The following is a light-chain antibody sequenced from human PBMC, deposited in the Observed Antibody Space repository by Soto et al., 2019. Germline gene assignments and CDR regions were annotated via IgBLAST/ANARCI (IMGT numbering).Light chain of an antibody. CDR2: EVS. CDR1: SSDVGGYNY. V-gene: IGLV2-14*01. J-gene: IGLJ1*01. Sequence: SVLAQPASVSGSPGQPVTISCTGTSSDVGGYNYVSWYQQHPGKAPKLMIYEVSNRPSGVSNRFSGSKSGNTASLTISGLQAEDEADYYCSSYTSSSTLYVFGTGTKAPS. CDR3: SSYTSSSTLYV.